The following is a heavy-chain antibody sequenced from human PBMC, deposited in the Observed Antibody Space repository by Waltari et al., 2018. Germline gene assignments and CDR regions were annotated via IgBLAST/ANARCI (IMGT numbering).Heavy chain of an antibody. D-gene: IGHD3-9*01. J-gene: IGHJ4*02. CDR3: ARLEHPVLRYFDWLLWYDY. V-gene: IGHV5-51*03. CDR2: IYPGDSDT. Sequence: EVQLVQSGAEVKKPGESLKISCKGSGYSFTSYWTGWVRQMPGKGLEWMGIIYPGDSDTRYSPSFQGQVTISADKSISTAYLQWSSLKASDTAMYYCARLEHPVLRYFDWLLWYDYWGQGTLVTVSS. CDR1: GYSFTSYW.